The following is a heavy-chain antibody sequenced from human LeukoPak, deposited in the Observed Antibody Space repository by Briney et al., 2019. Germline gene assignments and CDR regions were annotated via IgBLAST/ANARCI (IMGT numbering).Heavy chain of an antibody. V-gene: IGHV3-33*01. J-gene: IGHJ3*02. D-gene: IGHD3-3*01. CDR3: VRDFDYYDFWSGYWPDAFDT. CDR1: GFTFRDYG. CDR2: IWHDESNV. Sequence: PGGSLRLSCAASGFTFRDYGMHWVRQAPGKGLELVAVIWHDESNVYYTKSVKGRFTISRDNSRNTLYLQMNGLRAEDTAVYYCVRDFDYYDFWSGYWPDAFDTWGQGSTVTVSS.